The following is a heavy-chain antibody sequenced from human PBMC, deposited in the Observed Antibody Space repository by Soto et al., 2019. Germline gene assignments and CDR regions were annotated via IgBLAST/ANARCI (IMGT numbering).Heavy chain of an antibody. D-gene: IGHD6-13*01. J-gene: IGHJ5*02. CDR2: IWYDGSNK. CDR1: GFTFSSYG. CDR3: ARDGYSSSWSLNWFDP. Sequence: QVQLVESGGGVVQPGRSLRLSCAASGFTFSSYGMHWVRQAPGKGLEWVAVIWYDGSNKYYADSVKGRFTISRDNSKNTLYLQMNSLRAEDTAVYYCARDGYSSSWSLNWFDPWGQGTLVTVSS. V-gene: IGHV3-33*01.